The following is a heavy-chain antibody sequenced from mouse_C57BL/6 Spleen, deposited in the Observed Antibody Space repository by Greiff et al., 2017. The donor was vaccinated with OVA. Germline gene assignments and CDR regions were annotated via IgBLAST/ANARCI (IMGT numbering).Heavy chain of an antibody. CDR1: GSNIKNTY. Sequence: EVQLQQSVAELVRPGASVKLSCTASGSNIKNTYMHWVKQRPEQGLEWIGRIDRANGNTKYAPKFQGKATITADKASNTAYLQLSSLTSEDTAIYYCAREEDWDDYFDYWGQGTTLTVSS. J-gene: IGHJ2*01. D-gene: IGHD4-1*01. CDR2: IDRANGNT. V-gene: IGHV14-3*01. CDR3: AREEDWDDYFDY.